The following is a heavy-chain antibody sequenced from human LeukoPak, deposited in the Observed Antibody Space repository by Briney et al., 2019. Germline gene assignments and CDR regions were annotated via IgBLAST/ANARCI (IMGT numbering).Heavy chain of an antibody. V-gene: IGHV3-48*01. CDR2: ISSSSSTI. CDR1: GFTFSSYS. Sequence: PGGSLRLSCAASGFTFSSYSMNWVRQAPGKGLEWVSYISSSSSTIYYADSVKGRFTISRDNAKNSLYLQMNSLRAEDTAVYYCARDRGRSYYDSSGYPDYWDQGTLVTVSS. D-gene: IGHD3-22*01. J-gene: IGHJ4*02. CDR3: ARDRGRSYYDSSGYPDY.